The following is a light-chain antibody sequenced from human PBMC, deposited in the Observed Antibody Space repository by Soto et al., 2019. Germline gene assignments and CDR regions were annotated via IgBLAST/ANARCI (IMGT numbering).Light chain of an antibody. CDR3: SSYTSSSVVV. V-gene: IGLV2-14*01. CDR2: DVS. J-gene: IGLJ2*01. Sequence: QSALTQPASVSGSPGQSITISCTGTSSDVGGYNYVSWYQQHPGKAPKLMIYDVSNRPSGVSNRLSGSKSGNTASLTISGLQDEDEADYYCSSYTSSSVVVFGGGTKLTVL. CDR1: SSDVGGYNY.